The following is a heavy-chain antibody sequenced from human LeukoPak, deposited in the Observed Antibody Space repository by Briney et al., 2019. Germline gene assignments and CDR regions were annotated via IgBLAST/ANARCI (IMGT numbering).Heavy chain of an antibody. CDR1: GFTFSSYS. V-gene: IGHV3-21*01. CDR2: ISGSSSFI. D-gene: IGHD1-1*01. J-gene: IGHJ4*02. Sequence: GGSLRLSCAASGFTFSSYSMNWVRQAPGKGLEWVSSISGSSSFIYYADSVKGRFTISRDNAQNSLYLQMNSLRAEDTAVYYCARDAGTYDCHYWGQGTLVTVSS. CDR3: ARDAGTYDCHY.